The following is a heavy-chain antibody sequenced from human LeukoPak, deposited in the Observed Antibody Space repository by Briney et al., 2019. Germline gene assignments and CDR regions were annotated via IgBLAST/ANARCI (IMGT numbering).Heavy chain of an antibody. D-gene: IGHD4-17*01. Sequence: GGSLRLSCAASGFTFSSYWMSWVRQAPGKGLEWVTNIKQDGSEKYYVDSVKGRFTISRDNAKNSLYLQMNSLRAEDTAVYCCARAPYGDYAGIDYWGQGTLVTVSS. CDR3: ARAPYGDYAGIDY. J-gene: IGHJ4*02. CDR2: IKQDGSEK. CDR1: GFTFSSYW. V-gene: IGHV3-7*01.